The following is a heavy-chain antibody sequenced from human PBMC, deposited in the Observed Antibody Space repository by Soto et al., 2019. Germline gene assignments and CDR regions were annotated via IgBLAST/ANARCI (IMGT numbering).Heavy chain of an antibody. V-gene: IGHV5-51*01. CDR3: ARTRSFTLGFYYDGMDV. D-gene: IGHD6-6*01. CDR1: GYSFANYC. CDR2: IYPGDSDT. Sequence: ESLQISFQGSGYSFANYCIGWVRQMPGKDLEWMGIIYPGDSDTRYSPSFQGQVTISADKSLRTAYLQWTSLKASDTALYYCARTRSFTLGFYYDGMDVWGQGTTVTVSS. J-gene: IGHJ6*02.